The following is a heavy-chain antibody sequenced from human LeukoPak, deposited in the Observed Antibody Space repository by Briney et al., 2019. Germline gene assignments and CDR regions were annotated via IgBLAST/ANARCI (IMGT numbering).Heavy chain of an antibody. CDR3: SRGLDSKNLGY. CDR1: GASFSSGDQY. Sequence: PSQTLSLTCTVPGASFSSGDQYWNWLRQSPGTGLEWLGSLHPSGNLYNNPSLESRVTMSVDTSKTQFSLNLTSVTAADTAVYFCSRGLDSKNLGYGGRGTLATVSP. D-gene: IGHD3-22*01. V-gene: IGHV4-31*03. CDR2: LHPSGNL. J-gene: IGHJ4*02.